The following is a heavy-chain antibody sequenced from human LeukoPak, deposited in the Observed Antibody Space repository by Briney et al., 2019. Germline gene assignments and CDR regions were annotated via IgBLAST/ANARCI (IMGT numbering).Heavy chain of an antibody. CDR2: ISSSSSYI. V-gene: IGHV3-21*01. Sequence: GGSLRLSCAASGFTFSSYTMNWVRQAPGKGLEWVSSISSSSSYIYYADSVKGRFTISRDNAKNSLYLQMNSLRAEDTAVYYCARDSRNIGQNFDYWGQGTLVTVSS. CDR3: ARDSRNIGQNFDY. J-gene: IGHJ4*02. D-gene: IGHD2/OR15-2a*01. CDR1: GFTFSSYT.